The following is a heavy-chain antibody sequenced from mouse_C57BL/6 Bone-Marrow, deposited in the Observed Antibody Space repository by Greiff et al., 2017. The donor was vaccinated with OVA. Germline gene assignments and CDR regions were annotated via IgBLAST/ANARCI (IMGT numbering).Heavy chain of an antibody. J-gene: IGHJ2*01. V-gene: IGHV1-7*01. CDR2: INPRSGYT. Sequence: QVQLQQSGAELAKPGASVKLSCKASGYTFTSYWMNWVNQRPGQGLEWIGYINPRSGYTKSTQQFKDKATLTVDKSSSTAYMQLSSLTYEDSSVYYYARWLRRCDYWGKGTTLTVSS. CDR1: GYTFTSYW. CDR3: ARWLRRCDY. D-gene: IGHD2-2*01.